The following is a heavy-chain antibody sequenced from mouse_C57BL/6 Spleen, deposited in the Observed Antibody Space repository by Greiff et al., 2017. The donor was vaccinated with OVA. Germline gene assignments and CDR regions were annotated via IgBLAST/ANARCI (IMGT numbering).Heavy chain of an antibody. V-gene: IGHV1-61*01. CDR1: GYTFTSYW. J-gene: IGHJ4*01. CDR3: ARYNREAMDD. Sequence: QVQLQQPGAELVRPGSSVKLSCKASGYTFTSYWMDWVKQRPGQGLEWIGNIYPSDSETHYNQKFKDKATLTVDKSSSTAYMQLSSLTSEDSAVYYCARYNREAMDDWGQGTSVTVSS. CDR2: IYPSDSET. D-gene: IGHD6-1*01.